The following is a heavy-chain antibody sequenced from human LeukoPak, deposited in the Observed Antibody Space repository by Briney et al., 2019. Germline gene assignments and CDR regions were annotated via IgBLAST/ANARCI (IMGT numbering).Heavy chain of an antibody. CDR1: GCTFSSYA. Sequence: SVKVSCKASGCTFSSYAMHWVRQAPGQGLEWMGGINPIFGTANYAQKFQGRVTITADKSTSTDYMELSSLRSEDTAVYYDARGVLRYTRNRYYFDYWGQGTLVTVSS. J-gene: IGHJ4*02. D-gene: IGHD3-9*01. CDR2: INPIFGTA. CDR3: ARGVLRYTRNRYYFDY. V-gene: IGHV1-69*06.